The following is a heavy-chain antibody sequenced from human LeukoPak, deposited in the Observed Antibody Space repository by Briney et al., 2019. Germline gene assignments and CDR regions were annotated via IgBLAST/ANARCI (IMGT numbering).Heavy chain of an antibody. D-gene: IGHD2/OR15-2a*01. CDR2: ISSSSSTI. J-gene: IGHJ4*02. Sequence: GGSLRPSCAASGFTFSSYNVNWVRQAPGKGLEWASYISSSSSTIYYADSVKGRFTISRDNAKNSLYLQMNSLRDEDTAVYYCARTPFPGIDYWGQGTLVTVSS. V-gene: IGHV3-48*02. CDR3: ARTPFPGIDY. CDR1: GFTFSSYN.